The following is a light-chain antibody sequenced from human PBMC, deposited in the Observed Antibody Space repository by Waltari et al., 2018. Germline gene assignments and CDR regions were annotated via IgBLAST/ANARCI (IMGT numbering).Light chain of an antibody. Sequence: ELVLTQSPGTLSLSPGERATLSCRASQSVSSIYVAWYQQKPGQAPTLLIYCSSIRATGIADRFTASGSGTDFSLTISSLEAEDFAVYYCQQYGGSPPYAFGQGTRLELK. CDR3: QQYGGSPPYA. V-gene: IGKV3-20*01. CDR1: QSVSSIY. CDR2: CSS. J-gene: IGKJ2*01.